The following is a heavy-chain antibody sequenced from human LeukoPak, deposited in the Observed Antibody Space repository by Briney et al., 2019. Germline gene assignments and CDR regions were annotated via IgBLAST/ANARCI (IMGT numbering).Heavy chain of an antibody. Sequence: GGSLRLSCAASGLRFTSYVMSWVRQAPGKGLEWVSTISGRGGTTYYADSVKGRFTISRDNSKDTLYLEMHGLRVEDTAVYYCARDDRSNSSTYYFDYWGQGTLVTVSS. CDR1: GLRFTSYV. CDR3: ARDDRSNSSTYYFDY. CDR2: ISGRGGTT. V-gene: IGHV3-23*01. D-gene: IGHD3-22*01. J-gene: IGHJ4*02.